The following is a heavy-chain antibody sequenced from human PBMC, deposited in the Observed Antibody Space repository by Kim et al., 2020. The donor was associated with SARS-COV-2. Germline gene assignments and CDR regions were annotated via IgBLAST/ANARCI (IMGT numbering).Heavy chain of an antibody. D-gene: IGHD3-10*01. V-gene: IGHV4-34*01. CDR1: GVSFSGYY. CDR3: ARDVLPLGQRWFDP. J-gene: IGHJ5*02. Sequence: SETLSLTCAVYGVSFSGYYWSWIRQPPGKGLEWIGEITHIGSTNYNPSLKSRVSISVNTSTNQFTLRLSSVTAADTAVYYCARDVLPLGQRWFDPWGQGTLVTVSS. CDR2: ITHIGST.